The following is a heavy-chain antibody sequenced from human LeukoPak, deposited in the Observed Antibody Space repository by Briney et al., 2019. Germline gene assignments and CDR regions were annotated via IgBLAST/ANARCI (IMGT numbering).Heavy chain of an antibody. CDR1: GFTFSSYG. Sequence: PGGSLRLSCAASGFTFSSYGMNWVRQAPGKGLEWVSYISSSSNIMNYADSVKGRFTISRDNAKNSLYLQMNSLRAEDTAVYYCARDKTLITIFGVVADAFDIWGQGTMVTVSS. D-gene: IGHD3-3*01. J-gene: IGHJ3*02. CDR3: ARDKTLITIFGVVADAFDI. V-gene: IGHV3-21*05. CDR2: ISSSSNIM.